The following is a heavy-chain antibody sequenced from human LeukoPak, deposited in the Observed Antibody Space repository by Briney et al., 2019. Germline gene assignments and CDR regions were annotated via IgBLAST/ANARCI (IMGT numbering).Heavy chain of an antibody. J-gene: IGHJ6*03. D-gene: IGHD1-26*01. V-gene: IGHV3-23*01. CDR3: AKGKGSGSDLFYSYYYMDV. CDR1: GFTFSSYA. Sequence: GGSLRLSCAASGFTFSSYAMSWVRQAPGKGLEWVSAISGSGGSTYYADSVKGRFTISRDNSKNTLYLQMSSLRAEDTAVYYCAKGKGSGSDLFYSYYYMDVWGKGTTVTVSS. CDR2: ISGSGGST.